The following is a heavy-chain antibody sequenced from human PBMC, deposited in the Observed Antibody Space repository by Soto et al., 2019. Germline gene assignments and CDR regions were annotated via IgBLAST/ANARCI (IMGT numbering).Heavy chain of an antibody. J-gene: IGHJ4*02. CDR1: GASISSGPYY. CDR2: IYYSGST. D-gene: IGHD6-13*01. Sequence: ETLSLTCTVSGASISSGPYYWGWVRQPPGKGLQWIGTIYYSGSTYYNPSLKSRVTISVDTSKNQFSLRLSYVTAADTAVHYCARVAYSSSWYGAGYFDYWGQGTLVTVSS. CDR3: ARVAYSSSWYGAGYFDY. V-gene: IGHV4-39*01.